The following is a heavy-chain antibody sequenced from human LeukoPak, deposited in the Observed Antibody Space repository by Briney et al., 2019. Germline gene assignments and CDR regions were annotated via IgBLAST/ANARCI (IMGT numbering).Heavy chain of an antibody. CDR3: ARGSPFYDFWSGPYYYYGMDV. Sequence: SETLSLTCTVSGGSISDYYWSWFRQPPGKGLEWIGEIYHSGSTNYNPSLKSRVTISVDKSKNQFSLKLSSVTAADTAVYYCARGSPFYDFWSGPYYYYGMDVWGQGTTVAVSS. V-gene: IGHV4-59*12. J-gene: IGHJ6*02. CDR2: IYHSGST. CDR1: GGSISDYY. D-gene: IGHD3-3*01.